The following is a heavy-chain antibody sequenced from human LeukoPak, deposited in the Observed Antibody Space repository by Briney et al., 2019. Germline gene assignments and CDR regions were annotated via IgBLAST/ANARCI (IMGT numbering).Heavy chain of an antibody. V-gene: IGHV1-46*01. J-gene: IGHJ4*02. CDR2: INPSGGST. CDR1: GYTFTSYY. D-gene: IGHD1-26*01. Sequence: ASVKVSFKASGYTFTSYYMHWVRQAPGQGLEWMGIINPSGGSTSYAQKFQGRVTMTRDMSTSTVYMELSSLRSEDTAVYYCARVPGIVGATKVGYFDYWGQGTLVTVSS. CDR3: ARVPGIVGATKVGYFDY.